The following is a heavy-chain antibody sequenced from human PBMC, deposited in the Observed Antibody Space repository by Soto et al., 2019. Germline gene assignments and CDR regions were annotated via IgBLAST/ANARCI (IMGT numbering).Heavy chain of an antibody. CDR1: GFTFSSYG. J-gene: IGHJ5*02. CDR3: ARHNYDFWSDRNWFDP. Sequence: PGGSLRLSCAASGFTFSSYGMHWVRQAPGKGLEWVAVISFDGTHKYYADSVKGRFTISRDNSKNTVYLQMNSLRAEDTAVYYCARHNYDFWSDRNWFDPWGQGTLVTVSS. D-gene: IGHD3-3*01. CDR2: ISFDGTHK. V-gene: IGHV3-30*03.